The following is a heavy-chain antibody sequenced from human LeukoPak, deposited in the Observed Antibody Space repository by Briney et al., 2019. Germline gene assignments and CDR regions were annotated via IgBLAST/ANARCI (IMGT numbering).Heavy chain of an antibody. CDR1: GFTFSSYS. D-gene: IGHD3-22*01. J-gene: IGHJ4*02. V-gene: IGHV3-21*01. Sequence: GGSLRLSCAASGFTFSSYSMNWVRQAPGKGLEWVSSISSSSSYIYYADSVKSRFTISRDNAKNSLYLQMNSLRAEDTAVYYCARERALGYYYDSSWGQGTLVTVSS. CDR2: ISSSSSYI. CDR3: ARERALGYYYDSS.